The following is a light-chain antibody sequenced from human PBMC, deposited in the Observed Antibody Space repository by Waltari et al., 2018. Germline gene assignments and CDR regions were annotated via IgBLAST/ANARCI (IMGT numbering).Light chain of an antibody. V-gene: IGKV3-15*01. CDR1: HSVGSK. Sequence: EIVMTQSPATLSVAPGERATLTCRASHSVGSKLAWYQQKPGQAPRLLIYGASTRATGIPARFSGSGSGTEFTLTISSLQSEDFAVYYCHQYNNWPRTFGQGTKVEIK. J-gene: IGKJ1*01. CDR3: HQYNNWPRT. CDR2: GAS.